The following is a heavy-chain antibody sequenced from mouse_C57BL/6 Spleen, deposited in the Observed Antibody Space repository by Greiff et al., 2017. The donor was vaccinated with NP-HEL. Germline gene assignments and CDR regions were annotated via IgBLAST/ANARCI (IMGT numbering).Heavy chain of an antibody. V-gene: IGHV1-55*01. J-gene: IGHJ4*01. D-gene: IGHD1-3*01. CDR3: AREFTTKGYGMDY. CDR1: GYTFTSYW. CDR2: IYPGSGST. Sequence: QVQLQQPGAELVKPGASVKMSCKASGYTFTSYWITWVKQRPGQGLEWIGDIYPGSGSTNYNEKFKSKATLTVDTSSSTAYMQLSSLTSEDSAVYYCAREFTTKGYGMDYWGQGTSVTVSS.